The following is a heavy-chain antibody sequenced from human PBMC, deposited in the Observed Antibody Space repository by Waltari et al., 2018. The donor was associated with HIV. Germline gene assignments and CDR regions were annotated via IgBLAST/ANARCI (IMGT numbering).Heavy chain of an antibody. J-gene: IGHJ4*02. Sequence: EVQLVQSGAEVKKPGDSLKISCKGSGYTFTNYWIGWVRQMHGKGLVWMGIMYPGDSATRYSPSFQGQVTISADKSITTAYLQWSSLKASDTAMYYCARTVGATPENFEYWGQGTLVTVSS. CDR3: ARTVGATPENFEY. CDR2: MYPGDSAT. V-gene: IGHV5-51*03. D-gene: IGHD1-26*01. CDR1: GYTFTNYW.